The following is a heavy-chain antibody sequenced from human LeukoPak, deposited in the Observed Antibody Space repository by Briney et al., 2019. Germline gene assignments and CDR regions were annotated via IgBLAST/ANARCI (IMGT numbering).Heavy chain of an antibody. J-gene: IGHJ4*02. CDR3: ARGVDSSKVRD. CDR1: GXSISSGGDY. Sequence: PSETLSLTCTVSGXSISSGGDYWSWIRQHPGKGLEWIGCINYSGSIYYNPSLRSRLTISAGTSENQFSLKLSSVTAADTAVYYCARGVDSSKVRDWGQGTLVTVSS. D-gene: IGHD3-22*01. V-gene: IGHV4-31*03. CDR2: INYSGSI.